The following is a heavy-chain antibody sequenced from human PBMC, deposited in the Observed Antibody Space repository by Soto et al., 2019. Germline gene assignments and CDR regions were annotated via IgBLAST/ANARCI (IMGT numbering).Heavy chain of an antibody. Sequence: QVQLVQSGAEVKKPGASVKVSCKASGYTFTGYYMHWVRLAPGQGLEWMGWINPNSGGTNYAQKFQGWVTMTRDTSISTAYMELSRLRSDDTAVYYCACVWSRGAYAFDIWGQGTMVTVSS. D-gene: IGHD3-10*01. V-gene: IGHV1-2*04. CDR2: INPNSGGT. CDR3: ACVWSRGAYAFDI. J-gene: IGHJ3*02. CDR1: GYTFTGYY.